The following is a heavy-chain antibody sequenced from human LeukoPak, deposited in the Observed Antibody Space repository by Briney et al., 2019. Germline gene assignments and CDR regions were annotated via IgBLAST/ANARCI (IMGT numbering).Heavy chain of an antibody. V-gene: IGHV3-23*01. J-gene: IGHJ4*02. CDR3: AKEYSDYDYTNLDY. CDR1: GFMFSSYV. D-gene: IGHD5-12*01. CDR2: ISGSGGTA. Sequence: GGSLRLSCEASGFMFSSYVMSWVRQAPGKGLEWVSLISGSGGTAYYADSVKGRFTISRDNSKNTLYLQMNNLRAEDTAIYYCAKEYSDYDYTNLDYWGQGTLVTVSP.